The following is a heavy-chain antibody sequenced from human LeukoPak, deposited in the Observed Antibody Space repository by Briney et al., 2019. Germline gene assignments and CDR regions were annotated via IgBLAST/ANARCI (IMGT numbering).Heavy chain of an antibody. CDR3: ARSQPIAAGHFDY. D-gene: IGHD6-25*01. V-gene: IGHV1-2*02. CDR2: INPNSGGT. CDR1: GYIFTDYY. Sequence: ASVKVSCKASGYIFTDYYLHWVRQAPGRGLEWMAWINPNSGGTNYAQKFQGRVTMTRDTSISTAYMELSRLRSDDTAVYYCARSQPIAAGHFDYWGQGTLVTVSS. J-gene: IGHJ4*02.